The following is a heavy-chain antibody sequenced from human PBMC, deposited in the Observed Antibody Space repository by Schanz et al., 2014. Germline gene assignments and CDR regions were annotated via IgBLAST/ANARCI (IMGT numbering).Heavy chain of an antibody. Sequence: QAQLMESGGGVVQPGTSLILSCSVSGFSLNTYGIHWFRQAAGKGLEWVAVIWNNGHTKYYADSVRGRFTISRDRFQNTLYLRMSSLRAEDTAVYYCARPRFDYGEVDYWGQGTLVTVSS. V-gene: IGHV3-33*01. CDR1: GFSLNTYG. CDR2: IWNNGHTK. CDR3: ARPRFDYGEVDY. J-gene: IGHJ4*02. D-gene: IGHD4-17*01.